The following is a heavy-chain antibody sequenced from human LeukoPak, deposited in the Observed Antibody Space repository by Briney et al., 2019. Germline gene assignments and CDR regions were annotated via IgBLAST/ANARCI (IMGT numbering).Heavy chain of an antibody. CDR1: GYTLTELS. Sequence: ASVKVSCKVSGYTLTELSMHWVRQAPGKGLEWMGGFDPEDGETIYAQKFQGRVTMTEDTSTDTAYMELSSLRSEDTAVYYCARVGREDYDFWSGFYSWFDPWGQGTLVTVSS. V-gene: IGHV1-24*01. CDR2: FDPEDGET. CDR3: ARVGREDYDFWSGFYSWFDP. D-gene: IGHD3-3*01. J-gene: IGHJ5*02.